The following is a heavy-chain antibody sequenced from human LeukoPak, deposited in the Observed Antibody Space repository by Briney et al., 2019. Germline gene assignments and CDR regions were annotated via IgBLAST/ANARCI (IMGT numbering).Heavy chain of an antibody. V-gene: IGHV3-23*01. D-gene: IGHD3-9*01. CDR2: ISVSGSTT. CDR3: ARGVPDYDILTGYYNRGFDY. J-gene: IGHJ4*02. CDR1: GFTFGSYA. Sequence: GGSLRLSCTASGFTFGSYAMTWVRQAPGKGLDWVSVISVSGSTTYLADSVKGRFSISRDNSKNTLYLQMNSLRAEDTAVYYCARGVPDYDILTGYYNRGFDYWGQGTLVTVSS.